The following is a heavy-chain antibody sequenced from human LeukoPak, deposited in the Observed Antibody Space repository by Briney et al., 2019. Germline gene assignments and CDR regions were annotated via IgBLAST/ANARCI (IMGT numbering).Heavy chain of an antibody. J-gene: IGHJ3*02. CDR3: AQERNVVTTWSAFDI. Sequence: QPGGSLRLSCAASGVTFSTYAMHWVRQAPGKGLEWVAAMWQNGADECYADSVRGRFTISRDNSRNTLYLQMSTLRVEDTAVYFCAQERNVVTTWSAFDIWDQGTMVTVSS. V-gene: IGHV3-33*06. CDR1: GVTFSTYA. D-gene: IGHD2-21*02. CDR2: MWQNGADE.